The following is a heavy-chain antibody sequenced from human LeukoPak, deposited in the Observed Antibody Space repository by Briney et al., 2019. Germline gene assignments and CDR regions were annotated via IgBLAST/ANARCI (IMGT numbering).Heavy chain of an antibody. CDR3: ARDRGGIFWIENYGMDV. V-gene: IGHV3-48*01. J-gene: IGHJ6*04. CDR1: GFTFSSYS. CDR2: ISSSSSTI. D-gene: IGHD3-3*01. Sequence: GGSLRLSCAASGFTFSSYSMNWVRQAPGKGLEWVSYISSSSSTIYYADSVKGRFTISRDNAKNSLYLQMNSLRAEDTAVYYCARDRGGIFWIENYGMDVGGKGT.